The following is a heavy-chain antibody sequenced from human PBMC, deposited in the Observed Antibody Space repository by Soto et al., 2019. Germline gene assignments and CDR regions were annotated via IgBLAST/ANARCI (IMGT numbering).Heavy chain of an antibody. V-gene: IGHV3-33*01. D-gene: IGHD3-22*01. CDR3: ARCVEPSPASDLYYYDSSGPSLPNYYYYYGMDV. CDR2: IWYDGSNK. Sequence: GGSLRLSCAASGFTFSSYGMHWVRQAPGKGLEWVAVIWYDGSNKYYADSVKGRFTISRDNSKNTLYLQMNSLRAEDTAVYYCARCVEPSPASDLYYYDSSGPSLPNYYYYYGMDVWGQGTTVTVSS. J-gene: IGHJ6*02. CDR1: GFTFSSYG.